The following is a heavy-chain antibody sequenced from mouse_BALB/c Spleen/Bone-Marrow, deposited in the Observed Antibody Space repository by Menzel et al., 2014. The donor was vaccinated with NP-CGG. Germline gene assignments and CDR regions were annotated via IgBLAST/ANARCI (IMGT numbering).Heavy chain of an antibody. D-gene: IGHD1-1*01. CDR3: ARVYGWYFDV. CDR2: INNNGGST. Sequence: EVKVEESGGGLVQPGGSLKLSCVASGFTFSSYGMSWVRQTPDKRLELVATINNNGGSTYYPDSVKGQFTISRDNAKNTLYPQMSSLKSEDTAMYYCARVYGWYFDVWGAGTTVTVSS. V-gene: IGHV5-6-3*01. CDR1: GFTFSSYG. J-gene: IGHJ1*01.